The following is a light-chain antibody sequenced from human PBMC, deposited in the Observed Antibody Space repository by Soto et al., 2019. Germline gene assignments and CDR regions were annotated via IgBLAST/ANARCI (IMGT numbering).Light chain of an antibody. CDR1: QSVSNNY. CDR3: QQYGSSGT. J-gene: IGKJ4*01. CDR2: GAS. Sequence: EIVLTHSPGTLSLSPGERATLSLRASQSVSNNYLAWYQQKPGQAPRLLIYGASNRATGIPDRFSGNGSGTDFTLTISRLEPEDFAVYYCQQYGSSGTCGEGTKVDIK. V-gene: IGKV3-20*01.